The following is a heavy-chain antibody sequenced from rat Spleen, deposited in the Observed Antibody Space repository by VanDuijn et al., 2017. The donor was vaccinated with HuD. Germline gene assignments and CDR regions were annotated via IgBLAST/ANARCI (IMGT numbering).Heavy chain of an antibody. Sequence: EVQLVESGGGLVQPGRSLKLSCAASGFTFSDYYMAWVRQAPKKGLEWVASISYEGSGTYYGDSVKGRFTISRDNAKSTLYLQMTSLRSEDTAAYYCARRGMYATDAWGQGASVTVSS. CDR3: ARRGMYATDA. J-gene: IGHJ4*01. V-gene: IGHV5-22*01. CDR2: ISYEGSGT. CDR1: GFTFSDYY.